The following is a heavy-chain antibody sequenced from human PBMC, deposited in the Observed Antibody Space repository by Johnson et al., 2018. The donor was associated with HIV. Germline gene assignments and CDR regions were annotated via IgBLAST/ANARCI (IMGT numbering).Heavy chain of an antibody. Sequence: QVQLMESGGRLIQPGGSLRLSCAASGFSVSSNYMSWVRQAPGKGLEWVAVIWYDGSNKYYADSVKGRFTISRDNSKSTLYLQMNSLKTEDTALYYCAKDTGGNSGSDAFDIWGQGTLVTVSS. V-gene: IGHV3-30*02. J-gene: IGHJ3*02. CDR1: GFSVSSNY. CDR3: AKDTGGNSGSDAFDI. CDR2: IWYDGSNK. D-gene: IGHD4-23*01.